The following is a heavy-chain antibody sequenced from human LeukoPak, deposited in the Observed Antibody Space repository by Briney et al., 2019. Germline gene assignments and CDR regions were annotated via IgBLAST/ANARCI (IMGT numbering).Heavy chain of an antibody. CDR3: AKERTAKVSREFGY. Sequence: LAGGSLRLSCAASGFTFSSYGVQWVRQAPGKGLEWVAVITHGGRTKNYADSVKGPFTLSRDNSKTPLNLQMSTLRAEASAMDYCAKERTAKVSREFGYWGQGILFTVSS. J-gene: IGHJ4*02. D-gene: IGHD5-18*01. V-gene: IGHV3-30*18. CDR1: GFTFSSYG. CDR2: ITHGGRTK.